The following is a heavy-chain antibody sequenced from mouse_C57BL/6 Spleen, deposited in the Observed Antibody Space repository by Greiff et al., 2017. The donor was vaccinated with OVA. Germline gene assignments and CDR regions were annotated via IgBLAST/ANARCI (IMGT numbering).Heavy chain of an antibody. CDR3: ARSREVITTVVATRYFDV. CDR1: GFNIKNTY. Sequence: VQLQQSVAELVRPGASVKLSCTASGFNIKNTYMHWVKQRPEQGLEWIGRIDPANGNTKYAPKFQGKAPITADTSSNTAYLQLSSLTSEDTAIYYCARSREVITTVVATRYFDVWGTGTTVTGSS. V-gene: IGHV14-3*01. CDR2: IDPANGNT. D-gene: IGHD1-1*01. J-gene: IGHJ1*03.